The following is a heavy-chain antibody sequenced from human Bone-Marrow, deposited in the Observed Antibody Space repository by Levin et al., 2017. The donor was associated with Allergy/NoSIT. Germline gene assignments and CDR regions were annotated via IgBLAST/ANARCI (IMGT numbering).Heavy chain of an antibody. CDR1: GASISTYY. CDR2: LSSRGTT. J-gene: IGHJ4*02. Sequence: GSLRLSCTVSGASISTYYWSWARQTPGKGLEWVGWLSSRGTTTYNPSLDGRVSISVDTSKNLFSLRLTSVTAADTAISYCARITNQCFDSWGQGALVSVSS. D-gene: IGHD6-19*01. V-gene: IGHV4-4*08. CDR3: ARITNQCFDS.